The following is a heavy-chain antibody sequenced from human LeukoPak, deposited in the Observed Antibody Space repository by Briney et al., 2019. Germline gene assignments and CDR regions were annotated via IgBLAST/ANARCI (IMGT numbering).Heavy chain of an antibody. Sequence: GGSLRLSCVASGFTFSSYAMSWVRQAPGKGLEWVSAISGSGGSTYYADSVKGRFTISRDNSKNTLYLQMNSLRAEGTAVYYCAKESNILTGYYGSWGQGTLVTVSS. CDR1: GFTFSSYA. J-gene: IGHJ5*02. CDR3: AKESNILTGYYGS. D-gene: IGHD3-9*01. V-gene: IGHV3-23*01. CDR2: ISGSGGST.